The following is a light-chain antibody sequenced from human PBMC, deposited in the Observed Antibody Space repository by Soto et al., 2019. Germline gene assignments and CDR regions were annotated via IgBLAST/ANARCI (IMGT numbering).Light chain of an antibody. CDR2: DAS. V-gene: IGKV3-20*01. CDR1: QSVRSGR. CDR3: QEYDDSPPIT. J-gene: IGKJ5*01. Sequence: EIVWTQSPDTLSLSPGERATLSCRASQSVRSGRLAWYPQKPGQAPRLVIFDASNRASGIPVRFSGSGSGTDFTLTITRLEPEDFAVYYCQEYDDSPPITFGLGTRLEI.